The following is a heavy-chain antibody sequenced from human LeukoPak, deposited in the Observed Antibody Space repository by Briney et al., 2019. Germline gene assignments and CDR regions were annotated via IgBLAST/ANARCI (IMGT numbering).Heavy chain of an antibody. V-gene: IGHV4-34*01. CDR1: GGSFSGYY. CDR2: INHSGST. D-gene: IGHD3-10*01. J-gene: IGHJ4*02. Sequence: PSETLSLTCAVYGGSFSGYYWSWIRQPPGKGLEWIGEINHSGSTNYNPSLKSRVTISVDTSKNQFSLKLSSVTAADTAVYYCARHGPRRYYYGSGSYSYYFDYWGQGTLVTVSS. CDR3: ARHGPRRYYYGSGSYSYYFDY.